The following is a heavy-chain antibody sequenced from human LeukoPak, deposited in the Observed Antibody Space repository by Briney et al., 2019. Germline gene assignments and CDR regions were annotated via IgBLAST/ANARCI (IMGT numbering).Heavy chain of an antibody. J-gene: IGHJ5*02. V-gene: IGHV1-69*05. CDR2: IIPIFGTA. CDR3: ARDLRDTAIDNWFDP. D-gene: IGHD5-18*01. Sequence: ASVKVSCKASGGTFSSYAISWVRQAPGQGLEWMGRIIPIFGTANYAQRFQGRVTITTDESTSTAYMELSSLRSEDTAVYYCARDLRDTAIDNWFDPWGQGTLVTVSS. CDR1: GGTFSSYA.